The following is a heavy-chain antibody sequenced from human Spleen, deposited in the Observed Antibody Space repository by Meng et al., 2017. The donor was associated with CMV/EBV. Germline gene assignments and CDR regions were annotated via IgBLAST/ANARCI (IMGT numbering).Heavy chain of an antibody. Sequence: ASVKVSCKASGYTFTGYNIHWARRAPGQGLEWMGWINPSGGSTSYAQKFQGRVTMTRDTSTSTVYMELSSLRSEDTAVYYCARGSPTTVTTYGMDVWGQGTTVTVSS. V-gene: IGHV1-46*01. CDR3: ARGSPTTVTTYGMDV. CDR2: INPSGGST. CDR1: GYTFTGYN. D-gene: IGHD4-17*01. J-gene: IGHJ6*02.